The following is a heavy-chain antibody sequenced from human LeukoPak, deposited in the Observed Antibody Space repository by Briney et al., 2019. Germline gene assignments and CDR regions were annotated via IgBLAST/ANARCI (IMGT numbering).Heavy chain of an antibody. D-gene: IGHD3-22*01. Sequence: SVKVSCKACGGTFSSYAISWVRQAPGQGLEWMGGIIPIFGTANYAQKFQGRVTITADESTSTAYMELSSLRSEDTAVYYCARVYYYDSSGSNDAFDIWGQGTMVTVSS. CDR1: GGTFSSYA. J-gene: IGHJ3*02. CDR2: IIPIFGTA. CDR3: ARVYYYDSSGSNDAFDI. V-gene: IGHV1-69*01.